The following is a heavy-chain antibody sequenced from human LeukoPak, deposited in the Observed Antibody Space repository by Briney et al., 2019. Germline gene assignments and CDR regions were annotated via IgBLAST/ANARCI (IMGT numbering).Heavy chain of an antibody. CDR1: GFTFSIYG. V-gene: IGHV3-30*03. J-gene: IGHJ6*02. Sequence: PGGSLRLSCAASGFTFSIYGMHWVRQAPGKGLEWVAVISYDGSNKYYADSVKGRFTISRDNSKNTLDLQMNSLRAEDTAVYYCARGTYYFYYTMDVWGQGTTVTVSS. CDR3: ARGTYYFYYTMDV. CDR2: ISYDGSNK.